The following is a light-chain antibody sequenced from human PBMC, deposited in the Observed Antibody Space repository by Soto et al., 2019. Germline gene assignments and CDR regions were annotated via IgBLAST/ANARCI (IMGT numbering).Light chain of an antibody. V-gene: IGKV1-5*01. CDR3: QQSYSTPIT. CDR1: QNIRSW. CDR2: DAS. Sequence: DFQMAQSPSTLSASVGDRVTITCRASQNIRSWLAWYQQKAGKAPKLLIYDASSLESGVPSRFSGSGSGTEFTLTISSLQPEDFATYYCQQSYSTPITFGQGTRLEIK. J-gene: IGKJ5*01.